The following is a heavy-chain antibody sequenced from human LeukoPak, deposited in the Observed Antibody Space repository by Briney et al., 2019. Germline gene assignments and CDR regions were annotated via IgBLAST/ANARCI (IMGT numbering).Heavy chain of an antibody. V-gene: IGHV3-7*01. J-gene: IGHJ4*02. CDR3: ARDHSSSSWYPGDGSYLFDY. CDR2: IKQDGSEK. Sequence: GGSPRLSCAASGFTFSSYWMSWVRQAPGKGLEWVANIKQDGSEKYYVDSVKGRFTISRDNAKNSLYLQMNSLRAEDTAVYYCARDHSSSSWYPGDGSYLFDYWGQGTLVTVSS. CDR1: GFTFSSYW. D-gene: IGHD6-13*01.